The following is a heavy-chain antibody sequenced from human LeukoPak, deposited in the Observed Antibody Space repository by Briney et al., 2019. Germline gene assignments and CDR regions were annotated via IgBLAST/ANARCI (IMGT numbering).Heavy chain of an antibody. CDR2: IYYSGRN. V-gene: IGHV4-59*01. J-gene: IGHJ5*02. Sequence: SETLSLTCTVSGGSISSYYLSWIRQPPGKGLEWVGYIYYSGRNNYNPSLKSRVNISVDTSHNHFSLTLSSVTAADTAVYYCARGPSSSGWYGGTQSEHNWFDPWGQGTLVTVSS. CDR1: GGSISSYY. D-gene: IGHD6-19*01. CDR3: ARGPSSSGWYGGTQSEHNWFDP.